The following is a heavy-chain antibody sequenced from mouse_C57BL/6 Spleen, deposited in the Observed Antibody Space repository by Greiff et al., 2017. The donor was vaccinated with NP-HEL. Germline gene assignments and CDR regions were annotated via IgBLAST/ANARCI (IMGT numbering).Heavy chain of an antibody. CDR3: ARDDYDRMDY. V-gene: IGHV1-81*01. CDR1: GYTFTSYG. CDR2: IYPRSGNT. D-gene: IGHD2-4*01. Sequence: VKLQQSGAELARPGASVKLSCKASGYTFTSYGISWVKQRTGQGLEWIGEIYPRSGNTYYNEKFKGKATLTADKSSSTAYMELRSLTSEDSAVYFCARDDYDRMDYWGQGTSVTVSS. J-gene: IGHJ4*01.